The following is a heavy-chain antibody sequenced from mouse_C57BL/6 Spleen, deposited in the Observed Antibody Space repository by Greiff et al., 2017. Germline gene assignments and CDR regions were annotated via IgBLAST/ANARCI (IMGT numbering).Heavy chain of an antibody. Sequence: QVQLQQPGAELVKPGASVKLSCKASGYTFTSYWMHWVKQRPGQGLEWIGMIHPNSGSTNYNEKFKSKATLTVDKSSSTAYMQLSSLTSEDSAVXYCAREVRYCSVYYAMDYWGQGTSVTVSS. V-gene: IGHV1-64*01. D-gene: IGHD1-1*01. CDR1: GYTFTSYW. CDR2: IHPNSGST. J-gene: IGHJ4*01. CDR3: AREVRYCSVYYAMDY.